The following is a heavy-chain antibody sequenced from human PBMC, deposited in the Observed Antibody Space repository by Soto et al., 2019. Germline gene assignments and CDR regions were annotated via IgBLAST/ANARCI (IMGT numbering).Heavy chain of an antibody. Sequence: ASVKVSCKPSGYNFTGHYIHWVRQAPQQGPEWMGEIGPESGATRYAEKFRGRVTMTMDTSITTVYMELRNLSPDDTAVYYCGRGRSGQIVIFYWGQGTPVTVSS. V-gene: IGHV1-2*02. J-gene: IGHJ4*02. D-gene: IGHD1-26*01. CDR3: GRGRSGQIVIFY. CDR2: IGPESGAT. CDR1: GYNFTGHY.